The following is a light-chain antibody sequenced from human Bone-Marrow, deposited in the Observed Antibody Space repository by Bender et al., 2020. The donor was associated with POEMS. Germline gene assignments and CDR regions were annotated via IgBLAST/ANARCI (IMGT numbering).Light chain of an antibody. Sequence: QSALTQPASVSGSPGQSITISCAGTSSDVGSYDLVSWYQQHPGKAPKLMIYDVRKRPSGVPDRFSGSKSGNTASLTISGLQAEDEADYHCCSYAGGSTYVVFGGGTKLTVL. V-gene: IGLV2-23*02. CDR2: DVR. CDR1: SSDVGSYDL. CDR3: CSYAGGSTYVV. J-gene: IGLJ2*01.